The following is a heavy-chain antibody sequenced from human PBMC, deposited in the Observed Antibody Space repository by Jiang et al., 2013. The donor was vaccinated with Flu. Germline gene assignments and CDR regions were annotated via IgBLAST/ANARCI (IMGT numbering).Heavy chain of an antibody. J-gene: IGHJ5*02. V-gene: IGHV4-34*01. Sequence: LLKPSETLSLTCAVYGGSFSGYYWSWIRQPPGKGLEWIGEINHSGSTNYNPSLKSRVTISVDTSKNQFSLKLSSVTAADTAVYYCARGVGYSSSWYDGFDPWGQGTLVTVSS. CDR3: ARGVGYSSSWYDGFDP. CDR1: GGSFSGYY. CDR2: INHSGST. D-gene: IGHD6-13*01.